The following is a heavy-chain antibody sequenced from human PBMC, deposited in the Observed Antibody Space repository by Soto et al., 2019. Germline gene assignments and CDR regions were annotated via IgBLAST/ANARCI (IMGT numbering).Heavy chain of an antibody. D-gene: IGHD6-13*01. J-gene: IGHJ4*02. CDR1: GGSISSYY. Sequence: SETLSLTCTVSGGSISSYYWSWIRQPAGKGLEWIGRIYTSGSTNYNPSLKSRVTMSVDTSNNQFSLKLSSVTAADTAVYYCARLIRQQLVNYYFDYWGQGTLVTVSS. CDR3: ARLIRQQLVNYYFDY. CDR2: IYTSGST. V-gene: IGHV4-4*07.